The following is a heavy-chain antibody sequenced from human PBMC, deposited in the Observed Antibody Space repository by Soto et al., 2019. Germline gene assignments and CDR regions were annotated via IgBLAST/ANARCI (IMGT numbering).Heavy chain of an antibody. D-gene: IGHD3-3*01. V-gene: IGHV4-30-4*01. CDR2: IYNSGSA. CDR1: GGSISNNAYY. J-gene: IGHJ4*02. Sequence: QVQLQESGPGLVKPSQTLSLTCTVSGGSISNNAYYWSWIRQTPGKGLEWIGHIYNSGSAYTNPSPGSRPIISVDTSKNQFSLNLKSVTAADTAVYYCARGPSADKVDYWGQGTLVTVSS. CDR3: ARGPSADKVDY.